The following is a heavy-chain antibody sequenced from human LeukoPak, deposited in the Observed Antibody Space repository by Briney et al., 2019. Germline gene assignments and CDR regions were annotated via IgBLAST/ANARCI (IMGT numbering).Heavy chain of an antibody. J-gene: IGHJ4*02. D-gene: IGHD3-3*01. CDR2: IYYSGST. V-gene: IGHV4-59*01. CDR3: ARGNYDFWSGYYDY. CDR1: GGSISSYY. Sequence: PSETLSLTCTVSGGSISSYYWSWIRQPPWKGLEWIGYIYYSGSTNYNPSLKSRVTISVDTSKNQFSLKLSSVTAADTAVYYCARGNYDFWSGYYDYWGQGTLVTVSS.